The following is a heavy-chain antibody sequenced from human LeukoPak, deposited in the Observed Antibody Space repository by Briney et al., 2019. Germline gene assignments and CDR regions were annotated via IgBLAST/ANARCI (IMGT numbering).Heavy chain of an antibody. J-gene: IGHJ6*02. CDR1: GFTFSGFW. CDR3: ARDSPYYDMDV. CDR2: INSDGSEG. Sequence: GGSLRLSCAVSGFTFSGFWMSWSRQAPGKGLEWVASINSDGSEGYYADVVKGRFTISRDNAKNSLYLQINSLRAEDTAVYYCARDSPYYDMDVWGQGTTVTVSS. V-gene: IGHV3-7*01.